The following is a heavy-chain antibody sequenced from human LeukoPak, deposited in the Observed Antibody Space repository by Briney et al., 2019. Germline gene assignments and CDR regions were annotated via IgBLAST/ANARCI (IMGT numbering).Heavy chain of an antibody. CDR1: GITLSSYG. V-gene: IGHV3-30-3*01. CDR2: RSYDGSNT. Sequence: PGRSLRLSCAASGITLSSYGMHWVRHAPGKALEWVAVRSYDGSNTDYADSVKGRFTISRDNSKNTLDLQMNSLRAEDTAVYYCAKDRGVWAFDIWGQGTMVTVSS. D-gene: IGHD3-10*01. CDR3: AKDRGVWAFDI. J-gene: IGHJ3*02.